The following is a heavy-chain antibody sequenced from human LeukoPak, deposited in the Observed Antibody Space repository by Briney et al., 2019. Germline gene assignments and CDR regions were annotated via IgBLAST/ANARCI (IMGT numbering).Heavy chain of an antibody. CDR3: ARDPKLTTVVTFDY. Sequence: GGSLRLSCAASGFTFSSYEMNWVRQAPGKGLEWVSYISSSGITIYYADSVKGRFTISRDNARNSLYLQMNSLRAEDTAVYYCARDPKLTTVVTFDYWGQGTLVTVSS. CDR1: GFTFSSYE. V-gene: IGHV3-48*03. J-gene: IGHJ4*02. D-gene: IGHD4-23*01. CDR2: ISSSGITI.